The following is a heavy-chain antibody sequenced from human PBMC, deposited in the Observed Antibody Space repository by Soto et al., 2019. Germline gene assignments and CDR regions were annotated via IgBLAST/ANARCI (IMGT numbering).Heavy chain of an antibody. CDR2: INAGNGNT. CDR3: ARDPYGCSGGSCYYYYYYMDV. V-gene: IGHV1-3*01. Sequence: ASVKVSCKASGYTFTSYAMHWVRQAPGQRLEWMGWINAGNGNTKYSQKFQGRVTITRDTSASTAYMELSSLRSEDTAVYYCARDPYGCSGGSCYYYYYYMDVWGKGTTVTVSS. D-gene: IGHD2-15*01. CDR1: GYTFTSYA. J-gene: IGHJ6*03.